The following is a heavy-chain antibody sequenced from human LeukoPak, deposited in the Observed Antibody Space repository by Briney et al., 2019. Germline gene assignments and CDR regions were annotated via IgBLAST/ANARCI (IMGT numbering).Heavy chain of an antibody. CDR2: ISSSGGTI. V-gene: IGHV3-48*03. D-gene: IGHD6-6*01. Sequence: GGSLRLSCAASGFTFSSEEMNWVRQAPGKGLEWVSYISSSGGTIYYADSVKGRFTISRDNAKNSLYLQMNSLRAEDTAVYYCARMRPELDYWGQGTLVTVSS. CDR3: ARMRPELDY. J-gene: IGHJ4*02. CDR1: GFTFSSEE.